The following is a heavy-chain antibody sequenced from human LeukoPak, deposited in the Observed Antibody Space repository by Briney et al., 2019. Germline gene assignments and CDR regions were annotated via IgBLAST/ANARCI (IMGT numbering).Heavy chain of an antibody. CDR3: ARAQYQLLTVWFDP. J-gene: IGHJ5*02. Sequence: GASVKVSCKASGYTFTGYYMHWVRQAPGQGLEWMGWINPNSGGTNYAQKFQGRVTMTRDTSISTAYMELSRLRSDDTSVYYCARAQYQLLTVWFDPWGQGTLVTVSS. CDR2: INPNSGGT. D-gene: IGHD2-2*01. V-gene: IGHV1-2*02. CDR1: GYTFTGYY.